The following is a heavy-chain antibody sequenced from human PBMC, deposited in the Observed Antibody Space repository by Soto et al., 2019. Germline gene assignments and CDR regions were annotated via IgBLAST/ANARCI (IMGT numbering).Heavy chain of an antibody. CDR2: IYPGDSDT. CDR1: GYSFSSYW. CDR3: ARPSGLIAAATSRWYFDL. D-gene: IGHD6-25*01. Sequence: CKGSGYSFSSYWIGWVRQMPGKGLEWMGIIYPGDSDTRYSPSFQGQVTISVDKSINTAYLQWSSLKASDTAIYYCARPSGLIAAATSRWYFDLWGRGTLVTVSS. J-gene: IGHJ2*01. V-gene: IGHV5-51*01.